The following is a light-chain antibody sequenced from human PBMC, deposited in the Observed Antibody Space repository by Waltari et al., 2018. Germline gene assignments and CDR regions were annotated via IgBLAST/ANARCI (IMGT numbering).Light chain of an antibody. J-gene: IGLJ1*01. CDR2: DVT. CDR3: SSYRSSSPHV. Sequence: QSALTQPASVSGSPGQSLTISCTGTSSDVGGYNSVSWYQQHPGRAPKLIIYDVTNRPSGVSDRFSGSKSGNTASLTISGLQAEDEADYYCSSYRSSSPHVFGSGTKVTVL. V-gene: IGLV2-14*03. CDR1: SSDVGGYNS.